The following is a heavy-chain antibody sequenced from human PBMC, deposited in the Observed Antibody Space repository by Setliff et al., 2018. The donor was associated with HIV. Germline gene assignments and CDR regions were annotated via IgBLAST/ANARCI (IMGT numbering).Heavy chain of an antibody. J-gene: IGHJ6*02. CDR2: ISGSGSST. CDR1: GFTFSSYA. CDR3: ARVETTVRGATYGMDV. V-gene: IGHV3-23*01. Sequence: PGGSLRLSCAASGFTFSSYAMTWVRQAPGWGLEWVSAISGSGSSTFYADSVKGRFTISRDNSKNTLYLQMNSLRADDSAVYYCARVETTVRGATYGMDVWGQGTTVTVSS. D-gene: IGHD3-10*01.